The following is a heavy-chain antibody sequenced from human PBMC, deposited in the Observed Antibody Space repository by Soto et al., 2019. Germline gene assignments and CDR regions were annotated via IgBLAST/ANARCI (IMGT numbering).Heavy chain of an antibody. J-gene: IGHJ4*02. Sequence: GGSLRLSCAASGFTFSSYAMSRVRQAPGKGLEWVSAISGSGGSTYYADSVKGRFTISRDNSKNTLYLQMNSLRAEDTAVYYCAKDPKWELHTYWGQGTLVTVSS. CDR3: AKDPKWELHTY. D-gene: IGHD1-26*01. CDR2: ISGSGGST. V-gene: IGHV3-23*01. CDR1: GFTFSSYA.